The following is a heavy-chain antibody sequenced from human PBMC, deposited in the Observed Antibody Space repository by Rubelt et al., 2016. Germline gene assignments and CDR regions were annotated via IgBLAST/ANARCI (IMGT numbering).Heavy chain of an antibody. Sequence: VRQAPGKGLEWVANIKQDGSEKYYVDSVKGRFTISRDNAKNSLYLQMNSLRADDTAVYYCSRDYVGYWGQGTLVTVSS. D-gene: IGHD3-16*01. V-gene: IGHV3-7*03. CDR2: IKQDGSEK. CDR3: SRDYVGY. J-gene: IGHJ4*02.